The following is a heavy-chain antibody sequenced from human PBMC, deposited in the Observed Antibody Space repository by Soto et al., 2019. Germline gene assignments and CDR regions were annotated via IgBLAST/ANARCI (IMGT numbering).Heavy chain of an antibody. Sequence: GGSRRLACVASGFTFSHYRIHWARQGPGKGQAWVARIERNALTTRYADSVKGRFTISRNNARNTVYLEMNGLTVEDTGMYYCARHIPVEGGWFDLCGEGTMVTVSS. CDR2: IERNALTT. CDR3: ARHIPVEGGWFDL. CDR1: GFTFSHYR. D-gene: IGHD2-8*02. V-gene: IGHV3-74*01. J-gene: IGHJ3*01.